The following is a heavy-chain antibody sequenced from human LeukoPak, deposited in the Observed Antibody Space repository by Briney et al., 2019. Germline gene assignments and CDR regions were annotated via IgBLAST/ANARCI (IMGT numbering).Heavy chain of an antibody. CDR1: GYTFTGYY. CDR2: INPNSGGT. J-gene: IGHJ5*02. CDR3: ARDRITGTVREGVGSDP. D-gene: IGHD1-20*01. V-gene: IGHV1-2*02. Sequence: GASVKVSCKASGYTFTGYYMHWVRQAPGQGLEWMGWINPNSGGTNYAQKFQGRVTMTRDTSISTAYMELSRLRSDDTAVYYCARDRITGTVREGVGSDPWGQGTLVTVSS.